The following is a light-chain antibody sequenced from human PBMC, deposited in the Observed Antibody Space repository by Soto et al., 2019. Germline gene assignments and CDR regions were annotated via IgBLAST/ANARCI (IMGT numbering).Light chain of an antibody. CDR2: DAS. CDR1: QSVSSY. J-gene: IGKJ1*01. V-gene: IGKV3-11*01. Sequence: EIGLTQSPATLSLSQVERATLSCRASQSVSSYLAWYQQKPGQAPRLLIYDASNRATGIPARFSGSGSGTDFTLTISSLEPEDFAVYYCQQRSNWPRTFGQGTKVDIK. CDR3: QQRSNWPRT.